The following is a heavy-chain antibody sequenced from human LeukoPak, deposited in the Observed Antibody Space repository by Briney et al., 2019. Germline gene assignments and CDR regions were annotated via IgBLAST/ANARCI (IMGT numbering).Heavy chain of an antibody. Sequence: HGASLQISCKGSGSIFTSYWIGWVRQLPGKGLEWMGIIYPGDSDTRYSPSFQGQVTISADKSISTAYLQWSSLKASDTAMYYCARHYDSSGYSDYWGQGTLVTVSS. CDR2: IYPGDSDT. CDR1: GSIFTSYW. D-gene: IGHD3-22*01. J-gene: IGHJ4*02. CDR3: ARHYDSSGYSDY. V-gene: IGHV5-51*01.